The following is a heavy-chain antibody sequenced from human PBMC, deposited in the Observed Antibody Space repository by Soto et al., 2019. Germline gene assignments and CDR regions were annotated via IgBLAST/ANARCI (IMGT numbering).Heavy chain of an antibody. Sequence: SETLSLTCAVSGGSIDSGAYSLSWIRQPPGKGLEWIGYVSHSGTAYSIPSLNGRLTLSVDSSQTQFSLKLTSVTAADSAVYYCARIHWTQSSLDYRGRGILVTVSS. J-gene: IGHJ4*02. CDR2: VSHSGTA. CDR3: ARIHWTQSSLDY. V-gene: IGHV4-30-2*01. D-gene: IGHD6-19*01. CDR1: GGSIDSGAYS.